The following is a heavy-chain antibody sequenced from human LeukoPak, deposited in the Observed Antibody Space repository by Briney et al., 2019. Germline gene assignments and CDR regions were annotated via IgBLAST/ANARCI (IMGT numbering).Heavy chain of an antibody. CDR2: INYSGST. J-gene: IGHJ4*02. D-gene: IGHD1-1*01. CDR3: AHTTGDQGIDY. V-gene: IGHV4-34*01. Sequence: SETLSLTCAVYGGSFSGYYWSWIRQPPGKGLEWIGEINYSGSTNYNPSLKSRVTISVDTSKNQFSLKLSSVTAADTAVYYCAHTTGDQGIDYWGQGTLVTVSS. CDR1: GGSFSGYY.